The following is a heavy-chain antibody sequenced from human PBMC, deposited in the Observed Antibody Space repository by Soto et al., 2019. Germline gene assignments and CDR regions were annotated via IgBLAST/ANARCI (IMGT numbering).Heavy chain of an antibody. V-gene: IGHV4-34*01. CDR1: GGSFSGYN. D-gene: IGHD3-16*01. CDR3: ARGGGQVARFSY. Sequence: PSETLSLTCAVHGGSFSGYNWSWIRQAPGKGLEWIGEINHSGSANYNPSLKSRVTISGDTSKKQFSLKISSVTAADTAIYYCARGGGQVARFSYWGQGTLVTVSS. CDR2: INHSGSA. J-gene: IGHJ4*02.